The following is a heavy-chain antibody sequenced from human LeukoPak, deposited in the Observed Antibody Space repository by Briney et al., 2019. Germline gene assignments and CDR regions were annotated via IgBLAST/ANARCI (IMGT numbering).Heavy chain of an antibody. V-gene: IGHV1-2*02. Sequence: ASVKVSCKASGYTFTYFYLHWVRQAPGQGLEWMGWINPKSGDTNYAQKFQGRVTMTRDTSISTAYLELNRLRSDDTAVYYCARDYYDSSGHYPFDYWGQGTLVTVSS. CDR1: GYTFTYFY. D-gene: IGHD3-22*01. CDR2: INPKSGDT. CDR3: ARDYYDSSGHYPFDY. J-gene: IGHJ4*02.